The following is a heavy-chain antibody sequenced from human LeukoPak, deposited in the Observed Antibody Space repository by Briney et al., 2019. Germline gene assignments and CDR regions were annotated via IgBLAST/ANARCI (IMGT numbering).Heavy chain of an antibody. CDR2: ISSSSSYI. CDR3: ARDMTTSGFYYMDV. CDR1: GFTFSNYE. D-gene: IGHD4-11*01. Sequence: GGSLRLSCVASGFTFSNYEMNWVRQAPGKGLEWVSSISSSSSYIYYADSVKGRFTISRDNAKNSLYLQMNSLRAEDTAVYYCARDMTTSGFYYMDVWGKGTTVTVSS. V-gene: IGHV3-21*01. J-gene: IGHJ6*03.